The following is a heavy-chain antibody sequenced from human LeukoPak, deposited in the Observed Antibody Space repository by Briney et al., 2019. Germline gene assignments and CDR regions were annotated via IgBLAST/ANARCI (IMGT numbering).Heavy chain of an antibody. CDR1: GFTFSSYS. J-gene: IGHJ4*02. CDR3: ARGYSSSPGVGY. V-gene: IGHV3-21*01. D-gene: IGHD6-6*01. Sequence: GSLRLSCAASGFTFSSYSMNWVRQAPGKGLEWVSSISSSSSYIYYADSVKGRFTISRDNAKNSLYLQMNSLRAEDTAVYYCARGYSSSPGVGYWGQGTLVTVSS. CDR2: ISSSSSYI.